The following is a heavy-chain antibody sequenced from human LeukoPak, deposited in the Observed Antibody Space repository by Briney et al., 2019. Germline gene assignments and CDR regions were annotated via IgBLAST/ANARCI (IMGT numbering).Heavy chain of an antibody. CDR3: ARAQPSDY. D-gene: IGHD2-2*01. Sequence: GGSLRLSCSASGSIFSSYEMNWVRQAPGKGLEWLSHISSSGGTEDYADSVRGRFSISRDNAKNSLYLQMNSLSAEDTAVYYCARAQPSDYWGQGILVTVSS. CDR2: ISSSGGTE. V-gene: IGHV3-48*03. CDR1: GSIFSSYE. J-gene: IGHJ4*02.